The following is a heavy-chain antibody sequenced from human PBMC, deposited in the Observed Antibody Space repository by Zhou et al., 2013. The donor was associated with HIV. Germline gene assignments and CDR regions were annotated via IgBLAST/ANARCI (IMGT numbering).Heavy chain of an antibody. V-gene: IGHV1-3*01. Sequence: QVQLVQSGAEVKKPGASVKVSCKASGYTFTRNAMHWVRQAPGQRLEWMGWINAGNGDTKYSQKFQDRVTITRDTSASTAYMELSSLRSDDTAMYYCARVLFDRSDYVGPRTLVTVS. CDR3: ARVLFDRSDY. CDR2: INAGNGDT. CDR1: GYTFTRNA. J-gene: IGHJ4*03. D-gene: IGHD3-9*01.